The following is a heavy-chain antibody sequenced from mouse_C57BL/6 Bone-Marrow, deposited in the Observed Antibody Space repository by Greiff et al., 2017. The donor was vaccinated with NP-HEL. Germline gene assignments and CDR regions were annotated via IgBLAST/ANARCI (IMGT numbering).Heavy chain of an antibody. CDR2: IYPGDGDT. CDR3: ARLTSPDY. CDR1: GYAFSSSW. V-gene: IGHV1-82*01. D-gene: IGHD1-3*01. J-gene: IGHJ2*01. Sequence: VKLQESGPELVKPGASVKISCKASGYAFSSSWMNWVKQRPGKGLEWIGRIYPGDGDTNYNGKFKGKATLTADKSSSTAYMQLSSLTSEDSAVYFCARLTSPDYWGQGTTLTVSS.